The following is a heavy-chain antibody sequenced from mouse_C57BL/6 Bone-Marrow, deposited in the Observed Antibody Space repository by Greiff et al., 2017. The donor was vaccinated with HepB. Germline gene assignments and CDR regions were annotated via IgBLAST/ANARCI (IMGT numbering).Heavy chain of an antibody. J-gene: IGHJ3*01. V-gene: IGHV14-4*01. CDR1: GFNIKDDY. Sequence: EVMLVESGAELVRPGASVKLSCTASGFNIKDDYMHWVKQRPEQGLEWIGWIEPENGDTEYASKFQGKATITADTSSNTDYLQLSSLTSEDTAVYYCTGDSSGYVGFAYWGQGTLVTVSA. D-gene: IGHD3-2*02. CDR2: IEPENGDT. CDR3: TGDSSGYVGFAY.